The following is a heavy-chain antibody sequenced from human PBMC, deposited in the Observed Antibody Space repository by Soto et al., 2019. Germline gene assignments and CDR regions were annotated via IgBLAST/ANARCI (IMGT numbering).Heavy chain of an antibody. J-gene: IGHJ4*02. D-gene: IGHD6-13*01. V-gene: IGHV1-18*04. CDR3: ASIIAAAGLYYFDY. Sequence: ASVKVSCKASGYTFTSYCISWVRHAPGQGLEWMGWISAYNGNTNYAQKLQGRVTMTTDTSTSTAYMELRSLRSDDTAVYYCASIIAAAGLYYFDYWGQGTLVTVSS. CDR2: ISAYNGNT. CDR1: GYTFTSYC.